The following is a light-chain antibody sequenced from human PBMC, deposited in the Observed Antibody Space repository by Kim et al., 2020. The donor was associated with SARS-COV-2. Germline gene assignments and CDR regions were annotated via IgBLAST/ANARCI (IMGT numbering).Light chain of an antibody. V-gene: IGKV3-11*01. CDR3: RHRGSWPPAYA. J-gene: IGKJ2*01. CDR1: QRVTSY. CDR2: DAS. Sequence: EIVLTQSPATLSLSPGERATLSCRASQRVTSYLAWYQQKVGQAPRLLIYDASNRATGIPARFSGSGSGTDFTLTINSLEPEDFAVYYCRHRGSWPPAYAFGRGPRRETK.